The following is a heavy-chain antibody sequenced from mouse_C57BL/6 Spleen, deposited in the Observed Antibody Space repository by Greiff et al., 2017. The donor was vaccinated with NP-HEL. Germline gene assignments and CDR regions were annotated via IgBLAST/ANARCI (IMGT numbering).Heavy chain of an antibody. J-gene: IGHJ1*03. CDR1: GYTFTSYW. Sequence: QVQLQQPGTELVKPGASVKLSCKASGYTFTSYWMHWVKQRPGQGLEWLGNINPSNGGTNYNEKFKSKATLTVDKSSSTAYMQLSSLTSEDSAVYYCARGTTVVDWYFDVWGTGTTVTVSS. V-gene: IGHV1-53*01. D-gene: IGHD1-1*01. CDR3: ARGTTVVDWYFDV. CDR2: INPSNGGT.